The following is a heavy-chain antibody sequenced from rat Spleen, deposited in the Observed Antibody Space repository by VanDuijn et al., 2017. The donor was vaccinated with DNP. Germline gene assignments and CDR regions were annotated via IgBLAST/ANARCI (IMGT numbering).Heavy chain of an antibody. CDR2: ISTSGSRT. Sequence: EVQLVESGGGLVQPGRSLKLSCAASGFTFSNYYMAWVRQAPKKGLEWVATISTSGSRTYYPDSVKGRFTISRDNAQSSLYLQMNSLKSEDTATYYCGKNTGYYFDHWGQGVMVTVSS. J-gene: IGHJ2*01. V-gene: IGHV5-25*01. CDR1: GFTFSNYY. CDR3: GKNTGYYFDH. D-gene: IGHD4-1*01.